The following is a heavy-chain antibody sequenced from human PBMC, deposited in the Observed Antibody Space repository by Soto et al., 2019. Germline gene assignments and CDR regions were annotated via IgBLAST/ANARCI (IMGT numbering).Heavy chain of an antibody. CDR2: MYNTGST. CDR1: GGSIRGYY. D-gene: IGHD2-21*02. CDR3: ARDLWGYCGTDCYPLDV. J-gene: IGHJ6*02. V-gene: IGHV4-59*01. Sequence: SETLSLTCAVSGGSIRGYYWSWIRQPPGKGLEWIGYMYNTGSTVYNPSFKSRVTISVDTSKNQFSLKLNSVTAADTAVYYCARDLWGYCGTDCYPLDVWGQGTTVTVSS.